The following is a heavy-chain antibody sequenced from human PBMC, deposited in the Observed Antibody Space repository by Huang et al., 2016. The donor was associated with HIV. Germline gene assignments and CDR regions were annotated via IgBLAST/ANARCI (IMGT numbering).Heavy chain of an antibody. Sequence: QVQLQQWGARLVKPSETLSLTCAVYGGSFSGYYWSWIRQAPGKGVEWIGEIDHTGGGTYNPSLKSRVTISLDTSKSQFYQNVSSVNVADTAEYCCARGRGAKYYEGPYLYWGQGTLVTVSS. CDR1: GGSFSGYY. CDR2: IDHTGGG. CDR3: ARGRGAKYYEGPYLY. D-gene: IGHD1-26*01. J-gene: IGHJ4*02. V-gene: IGHV4-34*01.